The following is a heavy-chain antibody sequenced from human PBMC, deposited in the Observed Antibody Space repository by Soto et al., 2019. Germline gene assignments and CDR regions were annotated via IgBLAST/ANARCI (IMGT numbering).Heavy chain of an antibody. CDR1: GGSISSYY. J-gene: IGHJ5*01. CDR2: IYYSGST. Sequence: PETLSLTCTVSGGSISSYYWSWIRQPPGKGLEWIGYIYYSGSTNYNPSLKSRVTISVDTSKNQFSLKLSSVTAADTAVYYCARGKCCLELSSSGNWFDSRGQGTLVTRSS. V-gene: IGHV4-59*01. CDR3: ARGKCCLELSSSGNWFDS. D-gene: IGHD6-6*01.